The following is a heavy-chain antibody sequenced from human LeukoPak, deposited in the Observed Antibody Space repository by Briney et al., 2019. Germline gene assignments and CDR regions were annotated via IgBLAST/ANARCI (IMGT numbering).Heavy chain of an antibody. V-gene: IGHV3-7*05. Sequence: GGSLRLSCAASGFIFSSCWISWVRQAPGKGLEWVANINQAGSEKYYVDSVKGRFTISRDNAKNSLFLQMNSLRAEDTAVYFCARVVVGVTNRFDPWGQGTLVIVSS. CDR2: INQAGSEK. D-gene: IGHD2-15*01. CDR3: ARVVVGVTNRFDP. J-gene: IGHJ5*02. CDR1: GFIFSSCW.